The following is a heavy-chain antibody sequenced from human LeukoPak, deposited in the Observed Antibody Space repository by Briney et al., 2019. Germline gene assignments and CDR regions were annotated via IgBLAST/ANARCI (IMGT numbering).Heavy chain of an antibody. J-gene: IGHJ4*02. Sequence: GGSLRLSCAASGFTFSSYGMHWVRQAPGKGLEWVAVISYDGSNKYYADSVKGRFTISRDNSKNTLYLQMNSLRAEDTAVYYCAKDSYRHDYGDYGRGDYWGQGTLVTVSS. CDR1: GFTFSSYG. CDR3: AKDSYRHDYGDYGRGDY. D-gene: IGHD4-17*01. CDR2: ISYDGSNK. V-gene: IGHV3-30*18.